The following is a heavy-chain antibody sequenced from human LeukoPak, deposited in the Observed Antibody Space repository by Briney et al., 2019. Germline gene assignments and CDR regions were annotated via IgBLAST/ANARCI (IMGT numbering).Heavy chain of an antibody. CDR1: GGTFSSYA. V-gene: IGHV1-69*13. CDR2: IIPIFGTA. D-gene: IGHD4-23*01. Sequence: ASVKVSCKASGGTFSSYAISWVRQAPGQGLEWMGGIIPIFGTANYAQKFQGRVTIAADESTSTAYMELSSLRSEDTAVYYCARYGGNSGAYFDYWGQGTLVTVSS. J-gene: IGHJ4*02. CDR3: ARYGGNSGAYFDY.